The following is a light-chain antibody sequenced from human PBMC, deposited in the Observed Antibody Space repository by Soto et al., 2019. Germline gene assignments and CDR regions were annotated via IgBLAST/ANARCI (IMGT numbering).Light chain of an antibody. CDR2: GAS. CDR3: QHYDRSPRT. Sequence: EIVLTQSPGTLSLSPGERATLPCRAGHTFTTSSLAWYQQKPGQAPRLLISGASNRATGIPDRFSGSGSGTDFTLTISRLEPEDFAVYYCQHYDRSPRTFGQGTKV. V-gene: IGKV3-20*01. J-gene: IGKJ1*01. CDR1: HTFTTSS.